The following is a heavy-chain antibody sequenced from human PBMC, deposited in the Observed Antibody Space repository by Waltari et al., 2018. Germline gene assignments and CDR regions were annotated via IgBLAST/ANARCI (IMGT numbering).Heavy chain of an antibody. CDR2: IWYDGSNK. CDR3: ARDLSDYYFDY. J-gene: IGHJ4*02. V-gene: IGHV3-33*01. Sequence: QVQLVESGGGVVQPGRSLRLSCAASGFTFSSYGMHGVRQAPGRGGEWVAVIWYDGSNKDYADSVEGRFTISRDNSKNTLYLQMNSLRAEDTAVYYCARDLSDYYFDYWGQGTLVTVSS. CDR1: GFTFSSYG.